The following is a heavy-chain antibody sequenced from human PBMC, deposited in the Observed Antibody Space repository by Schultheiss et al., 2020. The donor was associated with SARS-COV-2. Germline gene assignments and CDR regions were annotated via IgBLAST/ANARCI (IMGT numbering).Heavy chain of an antibody. J-gene: IGHJ3*02. D-gene: IGHD3-16*01. V-gene: IGHV3-64D*06. CDR1: VFTFSSYA. Sequence: GESLKISCSASVFTFSSYAMHWVRQAPGKGLEYVSAISSNGGSTYYADSVKGRFTISRDNSKNTLYLQMSSLRAEDTAVYYCVKSYLGALGAFDIWGQGTMVTVSS. CDR3: VKSYLGALGAFDI. CDR2: ISSNGGST.